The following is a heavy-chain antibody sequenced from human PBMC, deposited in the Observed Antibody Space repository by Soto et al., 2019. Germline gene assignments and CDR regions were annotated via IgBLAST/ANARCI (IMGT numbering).Heavy chain of an antibody. D-gene: IGHD6-19*01. CDR2: ISGSGGST. Sequence: GGSLRLSCAASGFTFSSYAMSWVRQAPGKGLEWVSAISGSGGSTYYADSVKGRFTISRDNSKNTLYLQMNSLRAEDTAVYYCARTSKYSSCWYTEAFDIWGQGTMVTVSS. J-gene: IGHJ3*02. CDR3: ARTSKYSSCWYTEAFDI. CDR1: GFTFSSYA. V-gene: IGHV3-23*01.